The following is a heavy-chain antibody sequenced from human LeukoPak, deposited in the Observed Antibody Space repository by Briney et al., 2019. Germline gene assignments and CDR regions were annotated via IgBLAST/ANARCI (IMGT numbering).Heavy chain of an antibody. CDR1: GFTFSSFC. D-gene: IGHD3-10*01. Sequence: GGSLRLSCAASGFTFSSFCMNWVRQSPGKGLEWLASISSGSDYIYYADSVKGRFTISRDNAKNSLYLQMTNLRLEDTAVYYCQPPYYGSGSLSWLDPWGQGTLVTVSS. J-gene: IGHJ5*02. CDR2: ISSGSDYI. CDR3: QPPYYGSGSLSWLDP. V-gene: IGHV3-21*06.